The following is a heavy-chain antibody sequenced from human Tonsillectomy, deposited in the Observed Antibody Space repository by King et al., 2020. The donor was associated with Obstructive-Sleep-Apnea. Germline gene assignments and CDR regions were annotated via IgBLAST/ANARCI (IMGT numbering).Heavy chain of an antibody. CDR1: GYSFTSYW. V-gene: IGHV5-51*01. D-gene: IGHD1-26*01. CDR2: IYPSDSVT. CDR3: ARQGRAGEVDY. J-gene: IGHJ4*02. Sequence: VQLVESGAEVKKPGESLEISCQGSGYSFTSYWIGWVRQMPGKGLEWMGIIYPSDSVTRYSPSFQGQVTISADKSISTAYLQWRSRKVSDTAMFYCARQGRAGEVDYWGQGTLVTVSS.